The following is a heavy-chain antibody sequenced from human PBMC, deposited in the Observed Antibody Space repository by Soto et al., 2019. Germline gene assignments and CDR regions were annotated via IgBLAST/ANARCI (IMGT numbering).Heavy chain of an antibody. CDR1: GGSAITKS. J-gene: IGHJ5*02. CDR2: IDSSGST. D-gene: IGHD1-26*01. Sequence: SESLSLTCTASGGSAITKSLGWFPHPQRRGLLWIGYIDSSGSTNYNPSLKSRVTISVDTSKNRFSLNLNSVTVVDTAVYYCARHPRERNPRLDGWLDPWGQGTLVTVSS. V-gene: IGHV4-59*08. CDR3: ARHPRERNPRLDGWLDP.